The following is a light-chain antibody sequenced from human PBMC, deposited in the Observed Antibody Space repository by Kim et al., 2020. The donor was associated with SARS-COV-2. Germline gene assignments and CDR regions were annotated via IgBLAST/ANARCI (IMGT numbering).Light chain of an antibody. CDR2: EVS. CDR1: SSDVCRSDD. J-gene: IGLJ2*01. Sequence: GQSVTISCDGISSDVCRSDDVSWYQQHPGTVPKLIIFEVSKRPSGVPDRFSASKSGSTASLTISGLQSEDEADYYCCTYVGAYSVVFGGGTKVTVL. V-gene: IGLV2-11*01. CDR3: CTYVGAYSVV.